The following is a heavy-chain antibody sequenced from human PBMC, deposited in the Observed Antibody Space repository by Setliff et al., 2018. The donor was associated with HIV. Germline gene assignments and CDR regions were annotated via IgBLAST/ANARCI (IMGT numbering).Heavy chain of an antibody. D-gene: IGHD5-18*01. CDR1: GYYITSGHY. CDR2: IHHSGT. J-gene: IGHJ3*02. Sequence: SETLSLTCTVSGYYITSGHYWGWIRQPPGKGLEWIGSIHHSGTYYNPSLKSRVTLSVDTPMNQFSLSLISVTAADAAVYFCARLSGYSYGWDDVFDIWGQGTMGTVS. CDR3: ARLSGYSYGWDDVFDI. V-gene: IGHV4-38-2*02.